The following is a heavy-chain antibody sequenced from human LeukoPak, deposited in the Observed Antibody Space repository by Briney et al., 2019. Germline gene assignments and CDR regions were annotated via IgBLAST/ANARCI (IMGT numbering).Heavy chain of an antibody. Sequence: ASVKVSCKASGYTFTSYYMHWVRQAPGQRLEWMGWINAGNGNTKYSQEFQGRVTITRDTSASTAYMELSSLRSEDMAVYYCARDRRDSGYDSGYYFDYWGQGTLVTVSS. CDR1: GYTFTSYY. V-gene: IGHV1-3*03. J-gene: IGHJ4*02. D-gene: IGHD5-12*01. CDR2: INAGNGNT. CDR3: ARDRRDSGYDSGYYFDY.